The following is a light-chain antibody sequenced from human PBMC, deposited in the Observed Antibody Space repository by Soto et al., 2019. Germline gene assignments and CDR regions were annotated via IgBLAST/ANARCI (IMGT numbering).Light chain of an antibody. J-gene: IGKJ1*01. CDR3: QHFNSYPWT. CDR2: KAS. CDR1: QSISSY. Sequence: IQLTQSPSSLSASVGDRVTITCRASQSISSYLNWYQQKPGKAPKLLINKASSLESGVPSRFSGSGSGTEFTLTISSLQPDDFATYYCQHFNSYPWTFGQGTKVDIK. V-gene: IGKV1-5*03.